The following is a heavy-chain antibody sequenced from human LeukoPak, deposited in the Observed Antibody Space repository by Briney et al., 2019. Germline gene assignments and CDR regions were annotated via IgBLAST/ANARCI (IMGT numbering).Heavy chain of an antibody. Sequence: GGSLRLSCAASGFTFSSYSMNWVRQAPGKGLEWVSSISSSSSHIYYADSVKGRFTISRDNAKNSLYLQMNSLRAEDTAVYYCARGTVLTGVMQQLAPLTVWGKGTTVTVSS. J-gene: IGHJ6*04. CDR2: ISSSSSHI. D-gene: IGHD6-13*01. V-gene: IGHV3-21*01. CDR3: ARGTVLTGVMQQLAPLTV. CDR1: GFTFSSYS.